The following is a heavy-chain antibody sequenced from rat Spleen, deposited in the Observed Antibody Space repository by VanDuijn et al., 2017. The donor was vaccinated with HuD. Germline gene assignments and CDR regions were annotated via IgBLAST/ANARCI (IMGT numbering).Heavy chain of an antibody. V-gene: IGHV5-29*01. D-gene: IGHD1-11*01. CDR2: ISYDGSST. J-gene: IGHJ2*01. Sequence: EVQLVESDGGLVQPGRSLKLSCAASGFTFSDYYMAWVRQAPTKGLEWVATISYDGSSTSYRDSVKGRFTISRDNAKSTLYLQMDSLRSEDTATYYCARHGYGGYSGSFAYWGQGVMVTVSS. CDR1: GFTFSDYY. CDR3: ARHGYGGYSGSFAY.